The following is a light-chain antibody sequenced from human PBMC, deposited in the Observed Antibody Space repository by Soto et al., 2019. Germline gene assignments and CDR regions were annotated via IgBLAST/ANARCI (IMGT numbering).Light chain of an antibody. CDR3: ATWDDSLSGVV. V-gene: IGLV1-47*01. CDR1: SSNIGSNY. Sequence: QSVLTQPPSASGTPGQRVTISCSGSSSNIGSNYVYWYQQLPGRAPKLLIYRTSQRPSGVPDRFSGSKSGTSASLAISGLRSGDEADYYCATWDDSLSGVVFGGGTQLTVL. CDR2: RTS. J-gene: IGLJ2*01.